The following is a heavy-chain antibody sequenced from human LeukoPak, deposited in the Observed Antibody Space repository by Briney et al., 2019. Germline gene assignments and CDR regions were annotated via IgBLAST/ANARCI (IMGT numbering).Heavy chain of an antibody. D-gene: IGHD6-19*01. V-gene: IGHV3-30*14. Sequence: GGSLRLSCAASGFIIHWVRQSPGRGLEWVALITHDGSTKQYADSVKDRFTLSRDSSKNMVYLDMNTVTVEDTAVYYCVKEGYSSGRAGAFDLRGQGTEVTVSS. CDR3: VKEGYSSGRAGAFDL. CDR2: ITHDGSTK. J-gene: IGHJ3*01. CDR1: GFI.